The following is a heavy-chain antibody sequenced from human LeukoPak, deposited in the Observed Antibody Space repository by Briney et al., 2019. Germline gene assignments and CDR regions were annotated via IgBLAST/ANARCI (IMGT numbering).Heavy chain of an antibody. V-gene: IGHV4-4*07. J-gene: IGHJ6*02. CDR1: GGSISSYY. D-gene: IGHD6-19*01. Sequence: SETLSLTCTVSGGSISSYYWSWLRQPAGKGLEWIGRIYTSGSTIYNPSLKSRVTMSVDTSKNQFSLKLRSVTAADTAVYYCARDQPEIDSSGWHEDYYYYGMDVWGQGTTVTVSS. CDR3: ARDQPEIDSSGWHEDYYYYGMDV. CDR2: IYTSGST.